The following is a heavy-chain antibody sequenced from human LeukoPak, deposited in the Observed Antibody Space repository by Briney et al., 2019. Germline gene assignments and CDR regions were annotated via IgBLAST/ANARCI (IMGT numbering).Heavy chain of an antibody. CDR2: ISYDGSNK. CDR1: GFTFSSYG. Sequence: GGSLRLSCAASGFTFSSYGMHWVRQAPGKGLEWVAVISYDGSNKYYADSVKGRFTISRDNSKNTLYLQMNSLRAEDTAVYYCARDPSHMVRGVMVDYWGQGTLVTVSS. V-gene: IGHV3-30*03. CDR3: ARDPSHMVRGVMVDY. D-gene: IGHD3-10*01. J-gene: IGHJ4*02.